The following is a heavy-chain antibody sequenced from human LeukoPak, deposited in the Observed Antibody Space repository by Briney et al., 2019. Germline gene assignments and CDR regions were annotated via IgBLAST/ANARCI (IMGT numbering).Heavy chain of an antibody. CDR2: ISSSSITI. CDR3: ARNNFDNSGYYPGYFDY. V-gene: IGHV3-48*01. J-gene: IGHJ4*02. CDR1: GFTFSSYS. Sequence: PGGSLRLSCAASGFTFSSYSMNWVRQAPGKGLEWVSYISSSSITIYYADSVKGRFTISRDNAKNSLYLQMNSLRAEDTAVYYCARNNFDNSGYYPGYFDYWGQGTLVTVSS. D-gene: IGHD3-22*01.